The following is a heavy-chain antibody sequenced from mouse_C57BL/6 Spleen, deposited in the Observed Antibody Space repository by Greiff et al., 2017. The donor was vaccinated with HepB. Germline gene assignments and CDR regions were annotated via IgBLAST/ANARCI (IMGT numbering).Heavy chain of an antibody. CDR2: IRFKSDNYAT. J-gene: IGHJ4*01. D-gene: IGHD6-1*01. CDR3: TEGSYVGGAMDY. V-gene: IGHV6-3*01. CDR1: GFTFSNYW. Sequence: EVKLVESGGGLVQPGGSMKLSCVASGFTFSNYWMNWVRQSPEKGLEWVAQIRFKSDNYATHYAESVKGRFTMSRDDSKSSVYLQMNNLRAEDTGIYYCTEGSYVGGAMDYWGQGTSVTVSS.